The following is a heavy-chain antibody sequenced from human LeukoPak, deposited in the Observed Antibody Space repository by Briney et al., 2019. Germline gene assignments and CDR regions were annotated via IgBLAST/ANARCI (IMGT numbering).Heavy chain of an antibody. CDR2: INHSGST. V-gene: IGHV4-34*01. Sequence: SETLSLTCAVYGGSFSGYYWSWIRQPPGKGLEWIGEINHSGSTNYNPSLKSRVTISVDTSKNQFSLKLSSVTAADTAVYYCARELAAAGFDDAFDIWGQGTMVTVSS. CDR3: ARELAAAGFDDAFDI. CDR1: GGSFSGYY. D-gene: IGHD6-13*01. J-gene: IGHJ3*02.